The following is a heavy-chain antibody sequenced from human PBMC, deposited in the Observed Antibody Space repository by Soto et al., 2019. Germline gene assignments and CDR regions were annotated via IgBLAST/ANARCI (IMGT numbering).Heavy chain of an antibody. CDR3: ATGPGYSSALWYYFDY. D-gene: IGHD6-25*01. J-gene: IGHJ4*02. Sequence: ASVKVSCKVSGYTLTELSMHWVRQAPGKGLEWMGGFDPEDGETIYAQKFQGRVTMTEDTSTDTAYMELSSLRSEDTAVYYCATGPGYSSALWYYFDYWGQGTLVTVSS. CDR1: GYTLTELS. V-gene: IGHV1-24*01. CDR2: FDPEDGET.